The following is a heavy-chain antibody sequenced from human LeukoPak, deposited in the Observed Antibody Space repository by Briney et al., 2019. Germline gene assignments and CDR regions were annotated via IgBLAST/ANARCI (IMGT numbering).Heavy chain of an antibody. V-gene: IGHV3-7*03. CDR2: IKQDESEK. D-gene: IGHD1-14*01. CDR3: ARAGKGLPESP. CDR1: GFSLRNYW. Sequence: PGGSLRLSCVASGFSLRNYWMSWVRQAPGKGLEWVANIKQDESEKYYVDSVKGRFTISRDNAKNSLYLQMNSLRAEDTAVYYCARAGKGLPESPWGQGTLVTVSS. J-gene: IGHJ4*02.